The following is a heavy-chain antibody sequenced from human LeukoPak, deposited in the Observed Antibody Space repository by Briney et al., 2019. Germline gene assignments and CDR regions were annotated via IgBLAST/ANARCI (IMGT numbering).Heavy chain of an antibody. V-gene: IGHV3-30*02. CDR2: IRYDGTNK. CDR3: AKSVDPGVRGVIRNSPIDY. Sequence: GGSLRLSCAASGFTFIRHGMHWVRQAPGKGLEWVAFIRYDGTNKYYADSVKGRFTISRDNSKNTLYLQVNSLRAEDTAVYYCAKSVDPGVRGVIRNSPIDYWGQGTLVTVSS. J-gene: IGHJ4*02. CDR1: GFTFIRHG. D-gene: IGHD3-10*01.